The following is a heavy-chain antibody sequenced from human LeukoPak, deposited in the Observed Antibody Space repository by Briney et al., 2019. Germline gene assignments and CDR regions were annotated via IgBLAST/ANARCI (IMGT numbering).Heavy chain of an antibody. CDR3: ARVPGVQLQRRYYFDY. Sequence: GGSLRLSCEASGFTFSSYGMNWVRQAPGKGLEWVSSISSSSTYIYYADSVKGRFTISRDNPKNSLYLLMNSLRAEDTAIYYCARVPGVQLQRRYYFDYCCEGTLVTVSS. D-gene: IGHD1-1*01. CDR1: GFTFSSYG. J-gene: IGHJ4*02. CDR2: ISSSSTYI. V-gene: IGHV3-21*01.